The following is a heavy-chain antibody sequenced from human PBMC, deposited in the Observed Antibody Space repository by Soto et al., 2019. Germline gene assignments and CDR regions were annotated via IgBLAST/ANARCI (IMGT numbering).Heavy chain of an antibody. CDR3: ARGIHGDYGEGAY. CDR2: INIVNGST. V-gene: IGHV1-3*04. J-gene: IGHJ4*01. CDR1: GYTFINYP. D-gene: IGHD4-17*01. Sequence: GASVKVSCKASGYTFINYPLHWVRQAPGQRLEWMGWINIVNGSTKYLDKLQGRVTMTRDTSASTVYMELSSLRSEDSALYFCARGIHGDYGEGAYWG.